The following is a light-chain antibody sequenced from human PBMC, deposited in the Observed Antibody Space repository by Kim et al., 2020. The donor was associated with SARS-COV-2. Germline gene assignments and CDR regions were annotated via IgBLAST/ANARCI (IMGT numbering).Light chain of an antibody. CDR1: NSNIGAGYE. V-gene: IGLV1-40*01. CDR2: GDT. CDR3: QSYDSSLRVV. Sequence: GQRVTISCTGSNSNIGAGYEVHWYQQLPGTAPKLLIYGDTDRPSGVPDRFSGSKSGTSASLAITGLQAEDEADYYCQSYDSSLRVVFGGGTKVTVL. J-gene: IGLJ2*01.